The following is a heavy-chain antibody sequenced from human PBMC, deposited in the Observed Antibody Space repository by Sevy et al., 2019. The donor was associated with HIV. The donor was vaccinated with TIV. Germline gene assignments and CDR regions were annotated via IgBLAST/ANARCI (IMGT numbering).Heavy chain of an antibody. CDR2: ISYDGRNK. V-gene: IGHV3-30-3*01. D-gene: IGHD6-19*01. J-gene: IGHJ4*02. CDR1: GFTFSSDA. Sequence: EGSLRLSCAASGFTFSSDAMHWVRQAPGKELEWVAIISYDGRNKYCADSVKGRFTISRDNSKNTLYLQMNSLRAEDTAVYYCARDLTKPYSSGLDSWGQGTLVTVSS. CDR3: ARDLTKPYSSGLDS.